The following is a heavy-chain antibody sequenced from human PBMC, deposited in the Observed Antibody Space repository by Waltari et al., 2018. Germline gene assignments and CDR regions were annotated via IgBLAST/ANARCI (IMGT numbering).Heavy chain of an antibody. V-gene: IGHV1-3*03. J-gene: IGHJ6*03. CDR2: INAGNGNT. Sequence: QVQLVQSGAEVKKPGASVKVSCKASGYTFTSYAMHWVRQAPGQRLEWMGWINAGNGNTKYSQEFQGRVTITRDTSASTAYMELSSLRSEDMAVYYCAREGATAPYYYYMDVWGKGTTVTVSS. CDR3: AREGATAPYYYYMDV. D-gene: IGHD1-26*01. CDR1: GYTFTSYA.